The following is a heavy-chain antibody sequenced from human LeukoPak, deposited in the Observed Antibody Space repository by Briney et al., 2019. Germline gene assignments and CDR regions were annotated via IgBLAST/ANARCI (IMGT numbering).Heavy chain of an antibody. Sequence: SQTLSLTCTVSGGSISSGGYYWSWIRQHPGKGLEWIGYIYYSESTYYNLSLKSRVTISVDTSKNQFSLKLSSVTAADTAVYYCARALKMITFGGVYFDYWGQGTLVTVSS. CDR1: GGSISSGGYY. CDR2: IYYSEST. D-gene: IGHD3-16*01. V-gene: IGHV4-31*03. J-gene: IGHJ4*02. CDR3: ARALKMITFGGVYFDY.